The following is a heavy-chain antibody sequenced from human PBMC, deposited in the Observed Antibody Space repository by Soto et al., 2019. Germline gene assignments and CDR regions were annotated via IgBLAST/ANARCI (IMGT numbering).Heavy chain of an antibody. CDR1: GDSVSSNSAA. CDR2: TYYRSKWYN. V-gene: IGHV6-1*01. Sequence: PSQTLSLTCAISGDSVSSNSAAWNWIRQSPSRGLEWLGRTYYRSKWYNDYAVSVKSRITINPDTSKNQFSLQLNSVTPEDTAVYYCARDYPTQYCTNGVCSPHDAFDIWGQGTMVTVSS. CDR3: ARDYPTQYCTNGVCSPHDAFDI. D-gene: IGHD2-8*01. J-gene: IGHJ3*02.